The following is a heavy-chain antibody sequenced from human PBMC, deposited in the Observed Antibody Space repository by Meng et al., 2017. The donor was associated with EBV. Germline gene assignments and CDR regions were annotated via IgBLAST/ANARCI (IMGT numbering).Heavy chain of an antibody. CDR1: GGSIRSSCSF. Sequence: HLQLQGASPGLVRPWEXRSRPCTVSGGSIRSSCSFWGSIRLPPGRGLEWMGSIYYSRSTYYKPSLKSRVTISVDTSKNQFSLKLSSVTAADTAVYYCAREPRDPPAFYWGQGTLVTVSS. J-gene: IGHJ4*02. V-gene: IGHV4-39*07. CDR2: IYYSRST. CDR3: AREPRDPPAFY. D-gene: IGHD3-16*01.